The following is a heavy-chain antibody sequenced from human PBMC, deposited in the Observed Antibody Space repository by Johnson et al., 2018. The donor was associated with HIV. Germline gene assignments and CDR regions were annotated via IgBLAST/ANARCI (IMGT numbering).Heavy chain of an antibody. J-gene: IGHJ3*02. V-gene: IGHV3-66*01. D-gene: IGHD3-22*01. CDR1: GFTVSSNN. CDR2: INSGGST. CDR3: ASERGRYYDSSNDAFDI. Sequence: VLLVESGGGLVQPGGSLRLSCAASGFTVSSNNMSWVRQAPGKGLEWVSVINSGGSTYYADSVKGRFTFSRDNSKNTVYLQMNSLRAEDTAVYYCASERGRYYDSSNDAFDIWGQGTMVTVSS.